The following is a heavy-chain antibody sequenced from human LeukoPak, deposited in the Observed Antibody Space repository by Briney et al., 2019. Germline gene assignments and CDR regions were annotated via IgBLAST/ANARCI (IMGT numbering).Heavy chain of an antibody. Sequence: SGGSLRLSCEVSGFTFSGYGMHWVRQAPGKGLEWVAVVWANGNTKYYADSVKGRFTISRDNSKNTLYLQMNSLRDEDTAVYYCARLPPIAARPSYYYYYGMDVWGQGTTVTVSS. V-gene: IGHV3-33*01. CDR3: ARLPPIAARPSYYYYYGMDV. CDR2: VWANGNTK. J-gene: IGHJ6*02. D-gene: IGHD6-6*01. CDR1: GFTFSGYG.